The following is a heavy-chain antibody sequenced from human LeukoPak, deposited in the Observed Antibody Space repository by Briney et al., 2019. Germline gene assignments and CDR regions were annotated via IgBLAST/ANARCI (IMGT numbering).Heavy chain of an antibody. D-gene: IGHD2-8*01. CDR1: GFTFSSSS. J-gene: IGHJ3*02. V-gene: IGHV3-48*02. CDR3: ARDHQWAFDI. Sequence: PGGFLRLSCVASGFTFSSSSMNWVRQAPGKGLEWISYLTGSSSTIYYADSVKGRFTISRDNAKNSLYLQMNSLRDEDTAVYYCARDHQWAFDIWGQGTMVTVSS. CDR2: LTGSSSTI.